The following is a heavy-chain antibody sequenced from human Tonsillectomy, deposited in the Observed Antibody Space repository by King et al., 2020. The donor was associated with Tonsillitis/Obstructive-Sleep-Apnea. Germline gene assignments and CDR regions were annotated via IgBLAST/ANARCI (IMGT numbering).Heavy chain of an antibody. Sequence: VPLQESGPGLVKPSETLSLTCNVSGGSISSYYWSWIRPPPGKGLEWVGYIYSSGSTSYNPSLKSRVTISVDTSKNQFSLKLSSVTAADTAVYYCARDGRGYSYGFDSWGQGILVTVSS. CDR3: ARDGRGYSYGFDS. D-gene: IGHD5-18*01. CDR2: IYSSGST. V-gene: IGHV4-59*01. CDR1: GGSISSYY. J-gene: IGHJ4*02.